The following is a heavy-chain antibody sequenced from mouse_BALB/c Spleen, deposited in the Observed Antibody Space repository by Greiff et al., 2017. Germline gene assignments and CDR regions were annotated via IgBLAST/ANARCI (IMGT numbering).Heavy chain of an antibody. CDR1: GYSITSGYY. J-gene: IGHJ2*01. CDR2: ISYDGIN. Sequence: ESGPGLVKPSQSLSLTCSVTGYSITSGYYWNWIRQFPGNKLEWMGYISYDGINNYNPSLKNRISITRDTSKNQFFLKLNSVTTEDTATYYCARGGNYRYSFDYWGQGTTLTVSS. CDR3: ARGGNYRYSFDY. D-gene: IGHD2-14*01. V-gene: IGHV3-6*02.